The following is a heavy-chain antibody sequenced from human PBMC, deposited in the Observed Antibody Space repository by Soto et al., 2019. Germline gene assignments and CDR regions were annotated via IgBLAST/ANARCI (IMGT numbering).Heavy chain of an antibody. Sequence: SETLSLTCAVSGGSIDSCGYYWSWIRQHPGKGLEWIGSIYYSGSTYYNPSLKSRVTISVDTSKNQFSLKLSSVTAADTAVYYCARLVSDSSGYRPGWGQGTLVTVS. V-gene: IGHV4-39*01. CDR3: ARLVSDSSGYRPG. CDR1: GGSIDSCGYY. CDR2: IYYSGST. J-gene: IGHJ4*02. D-gene: IGHD3-22*01.